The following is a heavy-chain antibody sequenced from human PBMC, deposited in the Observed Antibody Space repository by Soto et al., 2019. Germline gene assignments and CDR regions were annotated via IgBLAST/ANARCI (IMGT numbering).Heavy chain of an antibody. CDR1: GFTFSSYW. D-gene: IGHD3-22*01. CDR3: ARDADYDSSGYYSPNFEY. Sequence: GGSLRLSCAASGFTFSSYWMHWVRQAPGKGLVWVSRINSDGSSTSYADSVKGRFTISRDNAKNTLYLQMNSLRAEDTAVYYCARDADYDSSGYYSPNFEYWGQGTLVTVSS. J-gene: IGHJ4*02. V-gene: IGHV3-74*01. CDR2: INSDGSST.